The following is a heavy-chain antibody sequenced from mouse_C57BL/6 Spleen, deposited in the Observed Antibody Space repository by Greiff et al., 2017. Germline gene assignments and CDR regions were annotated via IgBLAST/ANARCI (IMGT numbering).Heavy chain of an antibody. D-gene: IGHD1-1*01. CDR1: GYTFTSYW. CDR2: IDPSDSYT. CDR3: AGGDYGSSPWFAY. J-gene: IGHJ3*01. Sequence: QVQLQQPGAELVMPGASVKLSCKASGYTFTSYWMHWVKQRPGQGLEWIGEIDPSDSYTNSTQKFKGKSTLTVDKSSSTAYMQLSSLTSEDSAVYYCAGGDYGSSPWFAYWGQGTLVTVSA. V-gene: IGHV1-69*01.